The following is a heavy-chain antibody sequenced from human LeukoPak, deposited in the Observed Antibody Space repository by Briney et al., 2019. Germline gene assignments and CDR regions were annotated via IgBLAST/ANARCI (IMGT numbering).Heavy chain of an antibody. V-gene: IGHV1-18*04. J-gene: IGHJ4*02. Sequence: ASVKVSCKASGYTFTGYYMHWVRQAPGQGLEWMGWISVYNVKTHYAQNLQGRVSMTTDTSTSTAYMELRSLRSDDTAVYYCARGTSSYSDYNTFDYWGQGTLVSVSS. D-gene: IGHD4-11*01. CDR1: GYTFTGYY. CDR2: ISVYNVKT. CDR3: ARGTSSYSDYNTFDY.